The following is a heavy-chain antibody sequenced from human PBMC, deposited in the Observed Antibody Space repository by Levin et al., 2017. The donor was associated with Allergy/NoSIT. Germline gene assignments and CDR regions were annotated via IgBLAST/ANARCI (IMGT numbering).Heavy chain of an antibody. D-gene: IGHD4-17*01. Sequence: RGESLKISCKGSGYRFTNNWITWVRQTPGKGLEWMGRIDPSDSYTNYSPSFQGHVTISADKSLNTAYLQLHSLKASDTAKYYCLRGVDGDLYFDYWGQGTLVTVSS. CDR3: LRGVDGDLYFDY. J-gene: IGHJ4*02. CDR1: GYRFTNNW. V-gene: IGHV5-10-1*01. CDR2: IDPSDSYT.